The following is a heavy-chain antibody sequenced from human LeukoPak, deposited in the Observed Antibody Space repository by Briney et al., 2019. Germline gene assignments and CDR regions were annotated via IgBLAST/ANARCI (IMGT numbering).Heavy chain of an antibody. J-gene: IGHJ4*02. CDR1: GYTFTSYA. CDR2: INAGNGNT. CDR3: ARGDGDYPPYYFAY. D-gene: IGHD4-17*01. V-gene: IGHV1-3*01. Sequence: ASVKVPCKASGYTFTSYAMHWVRQAPGQRLEWMGWINAGNGNTKYSQKFQGRVTITRDTSASTAYMELSSLRSEDTAVYYCARGDGDYPPYYFAYWGQGTLVTVSS.